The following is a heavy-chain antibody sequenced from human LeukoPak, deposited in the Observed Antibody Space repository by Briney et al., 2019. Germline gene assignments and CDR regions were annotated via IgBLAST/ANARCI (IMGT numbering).Heavy chain of an antibody. Sequence: PSETLSLTCTVSGGSISSSSYYWGWIRQPPGKGLEWFGSIYYSGSTYYNPSLKSRVTISVDTSKNQFSLKLSSVTAADTAVYYCARLSVNGWFDPWGQGTLVTVSS. J-gene: IGHJ5*02. V-gene: IGHV4-39*01. CDR2: IYYSGST. CDR1: GGSISSSSYY. CDR3: ARLSVNGWFDP. D-gene: IGHD2-8*01.